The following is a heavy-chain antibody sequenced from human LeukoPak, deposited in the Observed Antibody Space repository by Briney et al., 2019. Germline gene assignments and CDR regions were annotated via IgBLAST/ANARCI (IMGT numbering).Heavy chain of an antibody. CDR1: GGTFSSYA. V-gene: IGHV1-69*13. Sequence: GASVKVSCKASGGTFSSYAISWVRQAPGQGLEWMGGIIPIFGTANYAQKFQGRVTITADESTSTAYMELSSLRSEDTAVYYCARRNGVFGVVKNYYYYYGMDVWGQGTTVTVSS. CDR2: IIPIFGTA. J-gene: IGHJ6*02. D-gene: IGHD3-3*01. CDR3: ARRNGVFGVVKNYYYYYGMDV.